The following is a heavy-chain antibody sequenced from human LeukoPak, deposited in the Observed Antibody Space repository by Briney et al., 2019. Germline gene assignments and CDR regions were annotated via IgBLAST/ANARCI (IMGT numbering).Heavy chain of an antibody. CDR2: ISSNGGST. CDR1: GFIFSNYA. Sequence: GGSLRLSCSASGFIFSNYAMHWVRQAPGKGLEYVSSISSNGGSTYYADSVKGRFTIYRDNSKNTLYLQMRSVRAEDTAVYYCVKGKGIAVTSLDYWGQGTLVTVSS. V-gene: IGHV3-64D*06. J-gene: IGHJ4*02. CDR3: VKGKGIAVTSLDY. D-gene: IGHD6-19*01.